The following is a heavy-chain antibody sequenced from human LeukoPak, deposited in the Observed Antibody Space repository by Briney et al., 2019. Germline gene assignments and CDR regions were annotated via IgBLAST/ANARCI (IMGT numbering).Heavy chain of an antibody. CDR3: ATSGIGHYYFDF. Sequence: GGSLSLSCEASGFSLSNYWLHWFGQVPGKGLMWVSRVPNDGTSTGYADSVKGRFTISRDDATNTLFLQMNSLRGEDTAVYYCATSGIGHYYFDFWGQGALVTVSS. CDR2: VPNDGTST. J-gene: IGHJ4*02. V-gene: IGHV3-74*01. D-gene: IGHD3-3*01. CDR1: GFSLSNYW.